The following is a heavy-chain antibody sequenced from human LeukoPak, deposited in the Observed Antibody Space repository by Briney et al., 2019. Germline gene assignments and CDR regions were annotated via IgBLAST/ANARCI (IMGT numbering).Heavy chain of an antibody. V-gene: IGHV6-1*01. CDR2: TYYRSKWYN. D-gene: IGHD3-22*01. CDR1: GDSVSSNSAA. Sequence: SQTLSLTCAISGDSVSSNSAAWNWIRQSPSRGLEWLGRTYYRSKWYNDYAVSVKSRITINPDTSKNQFSLQLNSVTPEDTAVYYCARGVHYYDSSGYYFDCWGQGTLVTVS. CDR3: ARGVHYYDSSGYYFDC. J-gene: IGHJ4*02.